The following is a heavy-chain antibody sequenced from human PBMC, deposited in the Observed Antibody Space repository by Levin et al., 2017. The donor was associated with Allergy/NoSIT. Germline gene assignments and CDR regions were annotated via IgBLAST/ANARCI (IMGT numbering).Heavy chain of an antibody. CDR2: ISGSGAST. CDR1: GFTSSTYA. V-gene: IGHV3-23*01. J-gene: IGHJ6*02. D-gene: IGHD6-13*01. Sequence: GESLRLSCAASGFTSSTYAMSWVRQAPGKGLEWVSSISGSGASTYNANSVRGRLTISRDNSKNMVYLQMNSLRADDTAVYYCAKDRVSDFRSSWGDFYNYAMDVWGQGTTVTVSS. CDR3: AKDRVSDFRSSWGDFYNYAMDV.